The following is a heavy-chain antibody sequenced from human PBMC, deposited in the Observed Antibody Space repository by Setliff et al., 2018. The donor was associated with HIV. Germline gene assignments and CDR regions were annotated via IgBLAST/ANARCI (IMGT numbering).Heavy chain of an antibody. V-gene: IGHV4-34*01. CDR2: INHSGST. J-gene: IGHJ6*03. CDR1: GGSFTDIGGSFTDYY. D-gene: IGHD1-26*01. Sequence: PSETLSLTCAVFGGSFTDIGGSFTDYYWIWIRQPPGKGLEWIGEINHSGSTHYNPSLKSRFTISVDTSKTQFSLKVNSVTAADTAVYYSARGARLLAAYRDRWDYYYMGVWGKGTTVTVSS. CDR3: ARGARLLAAYRDRWDYYYMGV.